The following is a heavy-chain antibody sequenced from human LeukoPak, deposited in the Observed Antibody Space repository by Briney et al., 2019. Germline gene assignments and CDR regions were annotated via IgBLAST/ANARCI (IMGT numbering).Heavy chain of an antibody. D-gene: IGHD3-9*01. J-gene: IGHJ5*02. CDR2: IYYSGST. V-gene: IGHV4-31*03. CDR3: AREGLYFDWNWFDP. CDR1: GGSISSGGYY. Sequence: SQTLSLTCTVSGGSISSGGYYWSWIRQHPGKGLELIGYIYYSGSTYYNPSLKSRVTISVDTSKNQFSLQLSSVTAADTAVYYCAREGLYFDWNWFDPWGQGTLVTVSS.